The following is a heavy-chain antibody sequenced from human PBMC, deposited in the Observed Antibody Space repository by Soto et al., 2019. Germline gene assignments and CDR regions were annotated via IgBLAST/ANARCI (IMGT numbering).Heavy chain of an antibody. CDR3: ASGLYRTTVTEADAFDI. D-gene: IGHD4-17*01. CDR2: IWYDGSNK. J-gene: IGHJ3*02. V-gene: IGHV3-33*01. Sequence: GGSLRLSCAASGFTFSSYGMHWVRQAPGKGLEWVAVIWYDGSNKYYADSVKGRFTISRDNSKNTLYLQMNSLRAEDTAVYYCASGLYRTTVTEADAFDIWGQGTMVTVSS. CDR1: GFTFSSYG.